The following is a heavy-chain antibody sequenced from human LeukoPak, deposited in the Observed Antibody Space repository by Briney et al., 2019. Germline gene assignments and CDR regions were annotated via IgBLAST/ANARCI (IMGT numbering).Heavy chain of an antibody. D-gene: IGHD1-7*01. J-gene: IGHJ3*02. CDR1: GYTFTDYY. CDR2: INPDSGGT. V-gene: IGHV1-2*02. CDR3: ARPIRYKWIYDAFDI. Sequence: ASVKVSCKASGYTFTDYYIHWVRQAPGQGLEWMGWINPDSGGTNYAQKFQGRVTMTRDTSISTAYIELSSLRSDDAAVHYCARPIRYKWIYDAFDIWGQGTMVTVSS.